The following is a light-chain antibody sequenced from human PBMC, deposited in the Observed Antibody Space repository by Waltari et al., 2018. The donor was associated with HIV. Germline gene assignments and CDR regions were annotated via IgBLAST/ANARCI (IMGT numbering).Light chain of an antibody. Sequence: QSALTQPASVSGSPGQSITISCTGTSSDVGGYTYVSWYQQPPGKAPKLIIYEVSNRPSGVSDRFSGSKSGNTASLTISGLQAEDEADYFCSSYAMTTTVLFGGGTKLTVL. CDR1: SSDVGGYTY. V-gene: IGLV2-14*01. CDR3: SSYAMTTTVL. J-gene: IGLJ2*01. CDR2: EVS.